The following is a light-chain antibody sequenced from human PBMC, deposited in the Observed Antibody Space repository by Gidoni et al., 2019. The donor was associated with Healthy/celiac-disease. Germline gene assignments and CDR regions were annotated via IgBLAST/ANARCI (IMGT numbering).Light chain of an antibody. CDR2: WAS. Sequence: DIVMTQSPDSLPVSLGERATINCKSSQSVLDRSNNKNYLAWFQQKPGQPPKLLIYWASTRESGVPDRFSGSGSGTDFTLTISSLQAEDVAVYYCQQYYITPWTFGQGTKVEIK. V-gene: IGKV4-1*01. J-gene: IGKJ1*01. CDR3: QQYYITPWT. CDR1: QSVLDRSNNKNY.